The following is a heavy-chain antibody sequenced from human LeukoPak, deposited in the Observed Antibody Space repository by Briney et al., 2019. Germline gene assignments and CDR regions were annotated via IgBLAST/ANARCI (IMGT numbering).Heavy chain of an antibody. Sequence: SETLSLTCAVYGGSFSSYYWSWIRQPPGKGLEWIGYIYYSGSTNYNPSLKSRVTISVDTSKNQFSLKLSSVTAADTAVYYCAGGGDSGGYYYPMFDYWGQGILVTVSS. V-gene: IGHV4-59*01. J-gene: IGHJ4*02. CDR3: AGGGDSGGYYYPMFDY. CDR2: IYYSGST. D-gene: IGHD3-22*01. CDR1: GGSFSSYY.